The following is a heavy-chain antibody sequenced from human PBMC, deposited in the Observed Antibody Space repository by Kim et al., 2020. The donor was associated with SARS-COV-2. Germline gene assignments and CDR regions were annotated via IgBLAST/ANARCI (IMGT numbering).Heavy chain of an antibody. CDR3: ARNGTTILTPSLN. J-gene: IGHJ4*02. Sequence: GESLKISCQASGYVFTSYCIAWVRQMPGKGLEWIGIIFPGYSNPKYNPSFEGQVSISVDKSSNTAYLQLSTLKASDTAMYYCARNGTTILTPSLNWGQGT. CDR2: IFPGYSNP. V-gene: IGHV5-51*01. CDR1: GYVFTSYC. D-gene: IGHD4-17*01.